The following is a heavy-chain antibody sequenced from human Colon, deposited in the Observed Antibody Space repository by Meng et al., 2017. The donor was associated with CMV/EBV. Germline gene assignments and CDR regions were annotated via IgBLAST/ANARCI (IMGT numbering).Heavy chain of an antibody. CDR1: GYYFNNYD. CDR2: MNPKSGQS. V-gene: IGHV1-8*03. D-gene: IGHD1-26*01. Sequence: ASVKVSCKTSGYYFNNYDINWVRRATGQGLEWVGWMNPKSGQSGYAGKFQGRVTITTDTSTTTAFLELSDLRSDDTAVYYCTRHLRGNSFDYWGRGTLVTVSS. CDR3: TRHLRGNSFDY. J-gene: IGHJ4*02.